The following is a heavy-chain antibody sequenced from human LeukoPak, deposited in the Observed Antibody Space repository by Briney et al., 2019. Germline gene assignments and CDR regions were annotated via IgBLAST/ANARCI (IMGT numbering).Heavy chain of an antibody. CDR2: ISGSGGST. Sequence: GGSLRLSCAASGFTFSSYAMSWVRQAPGKGLEWVSAISGSGGSTYYADSVKGRFTISRDNSKNTLYLQMNSLRAEDTAVYYCARGRSSIVVVTASIGFDYWGQGTLVTVSS. V-gene: IGHV3-23*01. D-gene: IGHD2-21*02. J-gene: IGHJ4*02. CDR1: GFTFSSYA. CDR3: ARGRSSIVVVTASIGFDY.